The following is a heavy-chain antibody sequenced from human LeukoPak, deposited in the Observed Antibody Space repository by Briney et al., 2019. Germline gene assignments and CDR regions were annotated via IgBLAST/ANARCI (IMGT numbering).Heavy chain of an antibody. Sequence: AGGSLRLSCVASGFTFSTYSMNWFRLAPGKGLEWVSYISGITYSTFYADSVKGRFTISRDNAKNSVYLQMNSLRDEDTAVYYCVRDDDLFTEKGHGDHWGQGTLVTVSS. V-gene: IGHV3-48*02. D-gene: IGHD3-3*01. CDR3: VRDDDLFTEKGHGDH. J-gene: IGHJ5*02. CDR2: ISGITYST. CDR1: GFTFSTYS.